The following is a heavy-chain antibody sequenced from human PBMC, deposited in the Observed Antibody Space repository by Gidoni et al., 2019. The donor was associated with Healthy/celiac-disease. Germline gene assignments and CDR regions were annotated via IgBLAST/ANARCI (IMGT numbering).Heavy chain of an antibody. Sequence: EVQLLESGGGLVQPGGSLRLSCAASGVTFSSYAMSWVRQAPGKGLEWVSAISGSGGSTYYADSVKGRFTISRDNSKNTLYLQMNSLRAEDTAVYYCAISDGYNSPRAPYYYGMDVWGQGTTVTVSS. J-gene: IGHJ6*02. D-gene: IGHD1-1*01. CDR2: ISGSGGST. CDR1: GVTFSSYA. V-gene: IGHV3-23*01. CDR3: AISDGYNSPRAPYYYGMDV.